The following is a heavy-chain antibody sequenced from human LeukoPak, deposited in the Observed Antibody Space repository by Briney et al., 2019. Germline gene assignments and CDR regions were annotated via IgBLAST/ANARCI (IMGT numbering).Heavy chain of an antibody. V-gene: IGHV1-2*06. CDR2: INPNSGGT. CDR1: GYTFTGYY. J-gene: IGHJ4*02. Sequence: ASVKVSCKASGYTFTGYYMHWVRQAPGQGLEWMGRINPNSGGTNYAQKFQGRVTMTRDTSISTAHMELSRLRSDDTAVYYCARHVNPDSSGIHGFDYWGQGTLVTVSS. D-gene: IGHD3-22*01. CDR3: ARHVNPDSSGIHGFDY.